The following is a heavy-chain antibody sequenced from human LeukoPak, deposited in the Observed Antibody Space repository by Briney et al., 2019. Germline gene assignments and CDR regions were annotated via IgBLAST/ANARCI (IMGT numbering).Heavy chain of an antibody. CDR1: GGSISSYY. Sequence: ETLSLTCTVSGGSISSYYWSWVRQAPGKGLEWVSAISGSGGSTYYADSVKGRFTISRDNSKNTLYLQMNSLRAEDTAVYYCAKGKGYSSSWYGYWGQGTLVTVSS. D-gene: IGHD6-13*01. J-gene: IGHJ4*02. CDR2: ISGSGGST. V-gene: IGHV3-23*01. CDR3: AKGKGYSSSWYGY.